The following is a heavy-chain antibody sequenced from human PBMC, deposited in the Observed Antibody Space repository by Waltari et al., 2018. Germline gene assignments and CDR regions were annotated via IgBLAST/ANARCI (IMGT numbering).Heavy chain of an antibody. CDR3: ARVHSSSSYLDY. V-gene: IGHV1-69*13. CDR2: IIPICGTA. Sequence: QVQLVQSGAEVKKPGSSVKVSCKASGGTFSSYAISWVRQAPGQGLEWMGGIIPICGTANYAQKFQGRVTITADESTSTAYMERSSLRSEDTAVYYCARVHSSSSYLDYWGQGTLVTVSS. CDR1: GGTFSSYA. J-gene: IGHJ4*02. D-gene: IGHD6-6*01.